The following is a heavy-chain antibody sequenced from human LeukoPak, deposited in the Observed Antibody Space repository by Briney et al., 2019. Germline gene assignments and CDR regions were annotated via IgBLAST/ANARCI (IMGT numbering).Heavy chain of an antibody. CDR1: GGSISSYH. CDR2: IYTSGST. Sequence: SETLSLTCTVSGGSISSYHWSWIRQPPGKGLEWIGRIYTSGSTNYNPSLKSRVTISVDKSKNQFSLKLSSVTAADTAVYYCARGNYYDSGDYWGQGTLVTVSS. V-gene: IGHV4-4*07. J-gene: IGHJ4*02. D-gene: IGHD3-22*01. CDR3: ARGNYYDSGDY.